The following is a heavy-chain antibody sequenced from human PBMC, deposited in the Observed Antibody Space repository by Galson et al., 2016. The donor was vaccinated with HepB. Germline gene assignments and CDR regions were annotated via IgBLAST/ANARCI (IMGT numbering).Heavy chain of an antibody. V-gene: IGHV4-61*02. CDR3: ARHRSSNSSVVVVFDL. J-gene: IGHJ3*01. CDR2: IYSRTT. CDR1: GAPISSGGFY. Sequence: TLSLTCTVSGAPISSGGFYWNWIRQSAGKGLEWIGRIYSRTTNYNPSLKSRVTISVDTSMNTFSLELTSVTAADTAIYYCARHRSSNSSVVVVFDLWGQGTMVTVS. D-gene: IGHD6-6*01.